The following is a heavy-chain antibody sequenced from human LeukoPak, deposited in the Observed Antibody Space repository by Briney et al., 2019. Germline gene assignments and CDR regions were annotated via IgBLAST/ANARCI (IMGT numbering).Heavy chain of an antibody. V-gene: IGHV4-39*07. CDR3: ARDPRFSWFDP. CDR2: IYYTGST. CDR1: HGSIRHTPYY. J-gene: IGHJ5*02. Sequence: SEALSLTCTVSHGSIRHTPYYWAWIRQPPGKGLEWIANIYYTGSTYYNPSLKSRATISVDRSTNEFSLKLNSLTAADTAVYYCARDPRFSWFDPWGQGTLVTVSS.